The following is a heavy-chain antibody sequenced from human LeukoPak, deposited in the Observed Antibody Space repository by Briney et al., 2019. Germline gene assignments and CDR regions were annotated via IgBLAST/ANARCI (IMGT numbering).Heavy chain of an antibody. J-gene: IGHJ5*02. CDR3: ARDVVVVPALPHNWFDP. D-gene: IGHD2-2*01. CDR2: IYYTGNT. V-gene: IGHV4-59*01. CDR1: GGSINNYY. Sequence: SETLSLTCTVSGGSINNYYWSWIRQPPGKGLEWIGYIYYTGNTNYNPSLERRVTISVDRSKNQFSLKLNSVTAADTAVYYCARDVVVVPALPHNWFDPWGQGTLVTVSS.